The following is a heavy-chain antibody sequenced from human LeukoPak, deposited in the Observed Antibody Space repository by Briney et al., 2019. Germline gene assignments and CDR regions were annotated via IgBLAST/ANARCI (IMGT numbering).Heavy chain of an antibody. J-gene: IGHJ6*03. V-gene: IGHV4-4*07. CDR2: IYTSGST. CDR3: ARYSYCSSTSCYNHYYYYYMDV. D-gene: IGHD2-2*02. Sequence: SETLSLTCTVSGGSISSYYWSWIRQPAGKGLEWIGRIYTSGSTNYNPSLKSRVTISVDTSKNQFSLKLSSVTAADTAVYYCARYSYCSSTSCYNHYYYYYMDVWGKGTTVTVSS. CDR1: GGSISSYY.